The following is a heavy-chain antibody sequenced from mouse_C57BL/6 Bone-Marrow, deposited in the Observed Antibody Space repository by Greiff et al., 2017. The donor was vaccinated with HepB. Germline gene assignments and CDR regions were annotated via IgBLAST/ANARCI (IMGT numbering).Heavy chain of an antibody. CDR3: ARYDYDED. CDR2: IYPRDGSN. J-gene: IGHJ2*01. CDR1: GYTFTSYD. D-gene: IGHD2-4*01. Sequence: QVQLQQSGPELVKPGASVKLSCKASGYTFTSYDINWVKQRPGQGLEWIGWIYPRDGSNKYNEKFKGKATLTVDKSSSTAYMELHSLTSEDSAVYFCARYDYDEDWGQGTTLTVSS. V-gene: IGHV1-85*01.